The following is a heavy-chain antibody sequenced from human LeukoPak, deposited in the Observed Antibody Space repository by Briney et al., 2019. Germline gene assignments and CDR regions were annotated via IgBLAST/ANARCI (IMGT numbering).Heavy chain of an antibody. CDR2: IYYSGST. CDR1: GGSISSYY. D-gene: IGHD6-13*01. CDR3: ARDLIQGIAAAGTRYFDY. Sequence: PSETLSLTCTVAGGSISSYYWSWIRQPPGKGLEWSGYIYYSGSTNYNSSLKSRVTISVDSSKNQFSLKLSSVTAADTAVYYCARDLIQGIAAAGTRYFDYWGQGTLVTVSS. V-gene: IGHV4-59*01. J-gene: IGHJ4*02.